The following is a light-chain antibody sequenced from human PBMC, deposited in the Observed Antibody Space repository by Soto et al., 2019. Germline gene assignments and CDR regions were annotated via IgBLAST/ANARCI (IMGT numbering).Light chain of an antibody. Sequence: EIVLTQSPGTLSLSQGERATLSCRASQSVTSSSLAWYQQKPGQAPRLLIYGASSRATGIPDRFSGSGSGTDFTLTISRLEPEDFAVYYWQQYGSSPRTFGQGTKLEIK. CDR1: QSVTSSS. CDR3: QQYGSSPRT. J-gene: IGKJ2*01. V-gene: IGKV3-20*01. CDR2: GAS.